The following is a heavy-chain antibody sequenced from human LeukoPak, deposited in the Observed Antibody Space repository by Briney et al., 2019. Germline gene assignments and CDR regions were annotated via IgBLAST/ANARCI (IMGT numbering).Heavy chain of an antibody. CDR3: AKDSEGVAGTGFDY. J-gene: IGHJ4*02. Sequence: GGSLRLSCAASGFTFDDYAMHWVRQAPGKGLEWVSLISGDGGSTYYADPVKGRFTISRNNSKNSLYLQMNSLRTEDTALYYCAKDSEGVAGTGFDYWGQGTLVTVSS. D-gene: IGHD6-19*01. CDR1: GFTFDDYA. CDR2: ISGDGGST. V-gene: IGHV3-43*02.